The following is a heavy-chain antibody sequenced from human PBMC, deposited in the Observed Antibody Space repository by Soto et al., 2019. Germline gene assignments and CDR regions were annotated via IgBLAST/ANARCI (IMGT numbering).Heavy chain of an antibody. D-gene: IGHD3-22*01. CDR3: ATDARCDSSGDPDY. J-gene: IGHJ4*02. CDR1: GYTLTELS. CDR2: FDPEDGET. Sequence: ASVKVSCKVSGYTLTELSMHWVRQAPGKGLEWMGGFDPEDGETIYAQKFQGRVTMTADTSTDTAYMELRSLRSEDTAVYYCATDARCDSSGDPDYWGQGTLVTVSS. V-gene: IGHV1-24*01.